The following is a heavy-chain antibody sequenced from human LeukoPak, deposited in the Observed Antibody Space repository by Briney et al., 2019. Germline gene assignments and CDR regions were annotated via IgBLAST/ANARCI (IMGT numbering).Heavy chain of an antibody. CDR1: GFTFSSYG. Sequence: GKSLRLSCAASGFTFSSYGMHWVRQAPGKGLEWVALISYDGSNKYYADSVKGRFTISRDNSKNTLYLQMNSLRAEDTALYYCAKDIKPLTTVTTGYAAFDIWGQGTMVTVSS. V-gene: IGHV3-30*18. CDR3: AKDIKPLTTVTTGYAAFDI. J-gene: IGHJ3*02. D-gene: IGHD4-17*01. CDR2: ISYDGSNK.